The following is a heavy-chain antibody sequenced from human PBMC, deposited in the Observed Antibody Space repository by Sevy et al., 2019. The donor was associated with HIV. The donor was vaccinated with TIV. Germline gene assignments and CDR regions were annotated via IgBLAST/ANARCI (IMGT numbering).Heavy chain of an antibody. CDR1: GFIFRSYV. CDR3: AKDSPSGHAFDY. D-gene: IGHD1-26*01. CDR2: ISGSGGST. J-gene: IGHJ4*02. Sequence: GGSLRLSCAASGFIFRSYVMSWVRQAPGKGLEWVSTISGSGGSTYYADSVKGRFTISRDNSNNALFLEMNSLRAEDTAVYYCAKDSPSGHAFDYWGQGTLVTVSS. V-gene: IGHV3-23*01.